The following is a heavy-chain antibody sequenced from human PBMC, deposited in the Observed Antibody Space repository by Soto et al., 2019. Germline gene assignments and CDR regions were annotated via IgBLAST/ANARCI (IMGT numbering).Heavy chain of an antibody. D-gene: IGHD2-15*01. J-gene: IGHJ4*02. Sequence: SETLSLTCTVSGGSISSSSYYWGWIRQPPGKGLEWIGSIYYSGSTYYNPSLKSRVTISVDTSKNQFSLKLSSVTAADTAVYYCARLKYCSGGSCYDFDYWGQGTLVTVSS. V-gene: IGHV4-39*01. CDR2: IYYSGST. CDR1: GGSISSSSYY. CDR3: ARLKYCSGGSCYDFDY.